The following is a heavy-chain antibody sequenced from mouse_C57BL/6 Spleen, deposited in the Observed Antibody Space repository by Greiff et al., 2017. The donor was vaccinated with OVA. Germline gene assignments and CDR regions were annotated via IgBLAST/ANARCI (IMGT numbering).Heavy chain of an antibody. V-gene: IGHV5-17*01. D-gene: IGHD1-1*01. CDR2: ISSGSSTI. J-gene: IGHJ4*01. CDR3: ARDTVLGGSAMDY. Sequence: EVHLVESGGGLVKPGGSLKLSCAASGFTFSDYGMHWVRQAPEKGLEWVAYISSGSSTIYYADTVKGRFTISRDNAKNTLFLQMTSLRSEYTAMYYCARDTVLGGSAMDYWGQGTSVTVSS. CDR1: GFTFSDYG.